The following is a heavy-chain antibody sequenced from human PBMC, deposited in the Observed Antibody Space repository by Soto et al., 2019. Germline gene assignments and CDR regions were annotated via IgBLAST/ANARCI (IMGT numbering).Heavy chain of an antibody. CDR2: ISGGGDST. Sequence: EMQLLESGGGLVQPGGSLRLSCAASGFTFSSYAMSWVRQAPGKGLEWVSAISGGGDSTYYADSVKGRFTLSRDNSKNTLYLQMNALRAEDTAVYYCAKPHPTPDYDFWSGNYHGMGVWGQGTTVTVSS. J-gene: IGHJ6*02. CDR1: GFTFSSYA. CDR3: AKPHPTPDYDFWSGNYHGMGV. V-gene: IGHV3-23*01. D-gene: IGHD3-3*01.